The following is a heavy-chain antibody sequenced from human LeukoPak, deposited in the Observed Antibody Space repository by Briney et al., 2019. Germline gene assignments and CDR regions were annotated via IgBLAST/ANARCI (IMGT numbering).Heavy chain of an antibody. J-gene: IGHJ4*02. D-gene: IGHD3-10*01. CDR3: AKDRLLWFGELRGALDY. CDR2: VKKDASEM. CDR1: GFTFSNNW. Sequence: GGSLRLSCAASGFTFSNNWMTCVRQAPGKGLEWVASVKKDASEMYYVDSVKGRFTISRDNSKNTLYLQMNSLRAEDTAVYYCAKDRLLWFGELRGALDYWGQGTLVTVSS. V-gene: IGHV3-7*01.